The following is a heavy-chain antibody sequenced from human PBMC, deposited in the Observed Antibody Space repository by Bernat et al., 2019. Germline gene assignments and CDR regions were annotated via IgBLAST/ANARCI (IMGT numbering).Heavy chain of an antibody. CDR1: GGTFSSYA. J-gene: IGHJ5*02. CDR3: AGDGWERFKFWFDP. CDR2: IIPILGIA. D-gene: IGHD1-26*01. V-gene: IGHV1-69*04. Sequence: QVQLVQSGAEVKKPGSSVKVSCKASGGTFSSYAISWVRQAPGQGLEWMGRIIPILGIANYAQKFQGRVTITADKSTSTAYMELSSLRSEDTAVYYCAGDGWERFKFWFDPWGQGTLVTVSS.